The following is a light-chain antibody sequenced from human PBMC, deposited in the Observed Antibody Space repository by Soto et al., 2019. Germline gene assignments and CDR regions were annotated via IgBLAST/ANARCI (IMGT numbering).Light chain of an antibody. CDR1: SSNFGAGYD. CDR3: QSYDSSLSGWV. V-gene: IGLV1-40*01. Sequence: QSALTQPPSVSGDPGQRVTISCTGSSSNFGAGYDVHWYQQLPGTAPKLLIYGNSNRPSGVPDRFSGSKSGTSASLAITGLQAEDEADYYCQSYDSSLSGWVFGGGTKLTVL. J-gene: IGLJ3*02. CDR2: GNS.